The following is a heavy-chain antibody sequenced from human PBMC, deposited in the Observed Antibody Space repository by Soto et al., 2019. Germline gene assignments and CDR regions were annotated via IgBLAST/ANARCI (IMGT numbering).Heavy chain of an antibody. CDR1: GFTFSSYS. J-gene: IGHJ3*02. D-gene: IGHD3-10*01. V-gene: IGHV3-21*01. CDR2: ISSSSSYI. CDR3: AGYYYYGSGSTPDAFDI. Sequence: GGSLRLSCAASGFTFSSYSMNWVRQAPGKGLEWVSSISSSSSYIYYADSVKGRFTISRDNAKNSLYLQMNSLRDEDTAVYYCAGYYYYGSGSTPDAFDIWGQGTMVTVSS.